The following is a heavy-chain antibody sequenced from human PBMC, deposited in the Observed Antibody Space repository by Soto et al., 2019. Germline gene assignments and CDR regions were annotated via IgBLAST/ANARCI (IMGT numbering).Heavy chain of an antibody. CDR2: IYWDDDK. D-gene: IGHD2-2*01. V-gene: IGHV2-5*02. CDR3: AREVPAVSGGYYYGMDV. J-gene: IGHJ6*02. Sequence: QITLKESGPTLVKPTQTLTLTCTFSGFSLSTREVGVGWIRQPPGKALEWLALIYWDDDKRYSPSLKSRLTITKDPSKNQVVLTMTNMDPVDTATYYCAREVPAVSGGYYYGMDVWGQGTTVTVSS. CDR1: GFSLSTREVG.